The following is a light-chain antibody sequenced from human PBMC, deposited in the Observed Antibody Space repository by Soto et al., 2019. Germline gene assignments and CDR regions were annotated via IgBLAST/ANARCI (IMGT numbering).Light chain of an antibody. J-gene: IGLJ2*01. Sequence: QTVVTQEPSLTVSPGGTVTLTCASSTGAVATGHYPYWFQQKPGQAPRTLIYDTNNRHSWTPGRFSGSLLGRKAALTLSAALPEDEADYHCSLSYSGVRVFGGGTKVTVL. CDR2: DTN. CDR3: SLSYSGVRV. CDR1: TGAVATGHY. V-gene: IGLV7-46*01.